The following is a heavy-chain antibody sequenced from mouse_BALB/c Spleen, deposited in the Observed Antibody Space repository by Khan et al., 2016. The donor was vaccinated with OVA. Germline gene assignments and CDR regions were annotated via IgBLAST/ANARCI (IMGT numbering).Heavy chain of an antibody. V-gene: IGHV1-54*01. J-gene: IGHJ3*01. D-gene: IGHD1-1*02. Sequence: VQLQESGAELVRPGTSVKVSCKASGYAFNNYMIEWVKRRPGQGLEWIGVINPGSGATKYNEKIKGQATLTADKSSNTALMQLSSLTSDDSAVYFCERGGHGSLAYWGEGTLVTVYA. CDR2: INPGSGAT. CDR3: ERGGHGSLAY. CDR1: GYAFNNYM.